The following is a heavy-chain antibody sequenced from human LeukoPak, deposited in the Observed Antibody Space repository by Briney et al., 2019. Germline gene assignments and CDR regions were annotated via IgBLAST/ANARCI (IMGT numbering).Heavy chain of an antibody. CDR1: GGTFSSYA. CDR2: IIPIFGTA. CDR3: ARDLNSLELRKGDAFDI. J-gene: IGHJ3*02. D-gene: IGHD1-7*01. Sequence: SVKVSCKASGGTFSSYAISWVRQAPGQGLEWMGGIIPIFGTANYAQKFQGRVTITADESTSTAYMELSSLRSDDTAVYYCARDLNSLELRKGDAFDIWAKGQWSPSLQ. V-gene: IGHV1-69*01.